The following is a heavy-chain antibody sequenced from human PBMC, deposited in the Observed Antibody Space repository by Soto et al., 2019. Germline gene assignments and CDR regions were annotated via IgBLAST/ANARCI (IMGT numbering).Heavy chain of an antibody. D-gene: IGHD6-13*01. V-gene: IGHV3-21*01. CDR2: ISSSSSYI. CDR1: GFTFSSYS. Sequence: GRSLRLSCAASGFTFSSYSMNWVRQAPGKGLEWVSSISSSSSYIYYADSVKGRFTISRDNAKNSLYLQMNSLRAEDTAVYYCARYKQLDFFYYGMDVWGQGTTVTVSS. J-gene: IGHJ6*02. CDR3: ARYKQLDFFYYGMDV.